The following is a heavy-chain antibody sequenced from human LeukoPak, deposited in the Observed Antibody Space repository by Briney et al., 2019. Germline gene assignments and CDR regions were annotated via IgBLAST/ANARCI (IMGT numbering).Heavy chain of an antibody. CDR1: GFPFNTYT. CDR2: ISSSGGSR. CDR3: SNGRTSSGTLQHDY. J-gene: IGHJ4*02. V-gene: IGHV3-23*01. D-gene: IGHD6-19*01. Sequence: GGALRLCCAAYGFPFNTYTMYWVRQAPAKGLGRVSGISSSGGSRYDADSVRGRFTISRDNSKNTLYLQMNSLRAEDRALYYCSNGRTSSGTLQHDYWGQGTLVTVSS.